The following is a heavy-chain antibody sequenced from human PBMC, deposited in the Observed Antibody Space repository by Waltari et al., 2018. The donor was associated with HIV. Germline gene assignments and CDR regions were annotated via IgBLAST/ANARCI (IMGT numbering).Heavy chain of an antibody. Sequence: QVQLQESGPGLVKPSETLSLTCTVSGGSISSYYWSWIRQPPGKGLEWIGYIYYSGSTNYNPSRKSRVTISVDTSKNQFSRKLSSVTAADTAVYYCARSSFSGTYEYFQHWGQGTLVTVSS. CDR2: IYYSGST. CDR3: ARSSFSGTYEYFQH. V-gene: IGHV4-59*01. D-gene: IGHD5-12*01. J-gene: IGHJ1*01. CDR1: GGSISSYY.